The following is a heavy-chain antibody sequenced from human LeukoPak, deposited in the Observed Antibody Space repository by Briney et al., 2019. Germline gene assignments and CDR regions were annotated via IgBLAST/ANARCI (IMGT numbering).Heavy chain of an antibody. J-gene: IGHJ3*02. CDR2: FDPEDGET. CDR3: ATPNIVVVTATQDRSFDI. Sequence: GASVKVSCKVSGYTLTELSMHWVRQAPGKGLEWMGGFDPEDGETIYAQKFQGRVTMTEDTSTDTAYMELSSLRSEDTAVYYCATPNIVVVTATQDRSFDIWGQGTMVTVSS. V-gene: IGHV1-24*01. CDR1: GYTLTELS. D-gene: IGHD2-21*02.